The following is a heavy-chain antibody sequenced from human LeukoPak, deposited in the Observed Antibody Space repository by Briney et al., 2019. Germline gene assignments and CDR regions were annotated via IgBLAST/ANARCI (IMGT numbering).Heavy chain of an antibody. CDR1: GFTFSSYG. J-gene: IGHJ4*02. V-gene: IGHV3-33*06. Sequence: TGGSLRLSCAASGFTFSSYGMHWVRQAPGKGLEWVAVIWYDGSNKYYADSVKGRFTISRDNSKNTLYLQMNSLGAEDTAVYYCAKDLDTAMVLYYFDYWGQGTLVTVSS. D-gene: IGHD5-18*01. CDR3: AKDLDTAMVLYYFDY. CDR2: IWYDGSNK.